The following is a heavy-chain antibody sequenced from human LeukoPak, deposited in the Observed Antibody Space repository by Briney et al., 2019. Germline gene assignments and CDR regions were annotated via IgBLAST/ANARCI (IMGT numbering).Heavy chain of an antibody. J-gene: IGHJ2*01. Sequence: ASVKVSCKASGYTFTNYGITWVRQAPGQGLEWMGWISAYIGNTNYAQKLQGRVTMTTDTSTSTAYMELRSLRSDDTAVYYCARGRNVVVPAAIYTLWYFDLWGRGTLVTVSS. CDR3: ARGRNVVVPAAIYTLWYFDL. CDR2: ISAYIGNT. D-gene: IGHD2-2*01. V-gene: IGHV1-18*01. CDR1: GYTFTNYG.